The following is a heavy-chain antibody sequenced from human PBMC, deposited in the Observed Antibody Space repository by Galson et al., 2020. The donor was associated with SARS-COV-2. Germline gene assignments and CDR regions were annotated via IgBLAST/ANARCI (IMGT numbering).Heavy chain of an antibody. CDR1: GFFFHNFG. CDR2: ISYDGSNE. V-gene: IGHV3-30*03. CDR3: AREGGPGGWALDI. Sequence: QAGGSLRLSCEASGFFFHNFGLHWVRQAPGKGLEWVAGISYDGSNEWYSDSVKGRFTISRDNSKKTLYIEMTSLTIEDTAVYYCAREGGPGGWALDIWGQGTMVTVSS. J-gene: IGHJ3*02. D-gene: IGHD6-19*01.